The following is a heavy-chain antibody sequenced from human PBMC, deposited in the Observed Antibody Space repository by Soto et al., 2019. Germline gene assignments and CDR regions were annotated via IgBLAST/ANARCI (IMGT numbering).Heavy chain of an antibody. CDR3: ARVGSSIATRPFDY. J-gene: IGHJ4*02. CDR2: IYNSGNT. D-gene: IGHD6-6*01. Sequence: SETLSLTCTVSGGSISSYYWNWIRQPPGKGLEWIGYIYNSGNTNYNPSLRSRVTISVDTSKNQFSLKLSSVTAADTAVYYCARVGSSIATRPFDYWGQGTLVTVSS. V-gene: IGHV4-59*08. CDR1: GGSISSYY.